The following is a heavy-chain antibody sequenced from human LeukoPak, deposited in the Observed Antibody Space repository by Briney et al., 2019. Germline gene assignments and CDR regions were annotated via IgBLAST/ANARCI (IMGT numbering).Heavy chain of an antibody. D-gene: IGHD5-24*01. CDR1: GGSISSYY. CDR3: ARQGDGYNLIDY. J-gene: IGHJ4*02. CDR2: IYYSGST. V-gene: IGHV4-59*08. Sequence: SETLSLTCTVSGGSISSYYWSWIRQPPGKGLEWIGYIYYSGSTNYNPSLKSRVTISVDTSKNQFSLKLSSVTAADTAVYYCARQGDGYNLIDYWGQGTLVTVSS.